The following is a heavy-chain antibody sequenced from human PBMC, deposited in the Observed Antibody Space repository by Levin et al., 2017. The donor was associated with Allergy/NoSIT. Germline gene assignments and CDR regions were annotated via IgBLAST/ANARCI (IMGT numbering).Heavy chain of an antibody. Sequence: GESLKISCAASGFTFSNYAMTWVRQAPGKGLEWVSAIGGKIFYADSVKGRFTISRDNSKNTLYLQMNSLRAEDTALYYCAKAALFDSGSAHNTIDFYYSMDVWGKGTTVTVSS. CDR2: IGGKI. CDR3: AKAALFDSGSAHNTIDFYYSMDV. J-gene: IGHJ6*03. D-gene: IGHD3-10*01. V-gene: IGHV3-23*01. CDR1: GFTFSNYA.